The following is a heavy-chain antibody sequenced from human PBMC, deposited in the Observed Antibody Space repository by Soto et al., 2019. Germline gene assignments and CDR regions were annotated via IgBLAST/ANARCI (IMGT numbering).Heavy chain of an antibody. CDR2: VSQGGAAAYMAEGETT. J-gene: IGHJ5*02. CDR3: ARDRGGITVSSKPLGEWFDP. D-gene: IGHD3-16*01. CDR1: GVSIDNFF. V-gene: IGHV4-59*01. Sequence: QVQLQESGPGLLRPSETLSLTCTVSGVSIDNFFWSWIRQTPGKGLAWIGYVSQGGAAAYMAEGETTGYNPSLESPATISLDLPKNQFSLKLTSVTAADTAVYYCARDRGGITVSSKPLGEWFDPWGQGTLVTVSS.